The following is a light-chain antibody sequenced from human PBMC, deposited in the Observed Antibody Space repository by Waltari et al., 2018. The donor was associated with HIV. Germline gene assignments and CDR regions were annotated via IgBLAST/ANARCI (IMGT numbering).Light chain of an antibody. V-gene: IGLV6-57*01. J-gene: IGLJ3*02. Sequence: NFVLTPPHSVSESPGKTVIIPSTDSGASIGSAFVSWYQQRPGRSPSSVIYADYQRPSGVPDRFSGSVDSSSNSASHTISGLRSDDEADYYCQSYDGTNWVFGGWTKLTVL. CDR3: QSYDGTNWV. CDR1: GASIGSAF. CDR2: ADY.